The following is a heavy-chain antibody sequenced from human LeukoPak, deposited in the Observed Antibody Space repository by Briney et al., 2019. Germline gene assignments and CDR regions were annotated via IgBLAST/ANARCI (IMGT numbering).Heavy chain of an antibody. CDR2: ISAYNGNT. J-gene: IGHJ4*02. Sequence: RASVKVSCKASGYTFTSYGISWVRQAPGQGLEWMGWISAYNGNTNYAQKLQGRVTMTTDTSTSTAYMELRSLRSDDTAVYYCAREPNYYDSSGYYYWGQGTLVTVSS. CDR3: AREPNYYDSSGYYY. D-gene: IGHD3-22*01. CDR1: GYTFTSYG. V-gene: IGHV1-18*01.